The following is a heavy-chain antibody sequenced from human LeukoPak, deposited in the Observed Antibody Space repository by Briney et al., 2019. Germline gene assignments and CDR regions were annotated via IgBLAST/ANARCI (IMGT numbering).Heavy chain of an antibody. V-gene: IGHV3-7*03. J-gene: IGHJ6*04. CDR3: ARKAYGLDV. CDR1: GFTFSSYW. Sequence: GGSLRLSCAPSGFTFSSYWMSWVRRAPGKGLEWVANIKQDGSEKYYVDSVKGRFTISRDNAKNSLYLQMNSLRAEDTAVYYCARKAYGLDVWGKGTTVTVSS. CDR2: IKQDGSEK.